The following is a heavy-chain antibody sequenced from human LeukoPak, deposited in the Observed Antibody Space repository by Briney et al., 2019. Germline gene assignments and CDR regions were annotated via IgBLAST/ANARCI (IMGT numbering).Heavy chain of an antibody. CDR1: GRLVCPYA. Sequence: SVKASGKAAGRLVCPYAIIWWRQAPRQRLKGLGRIIPILVIANYAQKFQGRVTITADKSTRTAYMQLSSLRSENTAVYYCARDDVEMATLKDSPYYVDYWGQGTLVTVSS. J-gene: IGHJ4*02. CDR3: ARDDVEMATLKDSPYYVDY. V-gene: IGHV1-69*04. CDR2: IIPILVIA. D-gene: IGHD5-24*01.